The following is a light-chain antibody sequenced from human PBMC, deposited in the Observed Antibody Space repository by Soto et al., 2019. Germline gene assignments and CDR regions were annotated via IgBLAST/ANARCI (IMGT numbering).Light chain of an antibody. J-gene: IGKJ3*01. CDR2: GAS. Sequence: EIVLTQSPGTLSLSPGERATLSCRASQSVSSSYLAWYQQKPGQAPRLLIYGASSRATGIPDRFSGSGSGTDFTITISSLQSEDFAVYYCQQYNNWPFTFGPGTKVDIK. V-gene: IGKV3-20*01. CDR3: QQYNNWPFT. CDR1: QSVSSSY.